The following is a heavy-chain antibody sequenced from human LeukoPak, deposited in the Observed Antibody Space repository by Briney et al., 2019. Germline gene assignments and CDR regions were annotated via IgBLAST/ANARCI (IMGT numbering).Heavy chain of an antibody. CDR2: ISGSGGST. CDR3: AAMGRDGYNFYY. J-gene: IGHJ4*02. D-gene: IGHD5-24*01. CDR1: GFTFSSYA. Sequence: GGSLRLSCAASGFTFSSYAMSWVRQAPGKGLEWVSAISGSGGSTYYADSVKGRFTISRDNSKNTLYLQMNSLRAEDTAVYYCAAMGRDGYNFYYWGQGTLVTVSS. V-gene: IGHV3-23*01.